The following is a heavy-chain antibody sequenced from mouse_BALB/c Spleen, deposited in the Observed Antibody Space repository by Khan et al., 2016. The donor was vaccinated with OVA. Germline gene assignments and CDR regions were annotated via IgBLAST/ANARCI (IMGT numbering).Heavy chain of an antibody. J-gene: IGHJ2*01. CDR3: ARIKKIVATYFDY. CDR1: GYTFTSYW. D-gene: IGHD1-1*01. CDR2: TNPTNGRT. V-gene: IGHV1S81*02. Sequence: QVQLQQPGAELVKAGASVKMSCKASGYTFTSYWMHWVKQRLGQGLEWFAETNPTNGRTYYNEKFKSKATLTVDKSSSTAYMLLSGPTFEDSACYYGARIKKIVATYFDYWGQGTTLTVSS.